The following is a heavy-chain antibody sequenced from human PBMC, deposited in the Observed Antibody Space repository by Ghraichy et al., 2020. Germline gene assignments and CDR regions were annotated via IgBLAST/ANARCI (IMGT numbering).Heavy chain of an antibody. CDR1: GGSISSYY. V-gene: IGHV4-59*01. D-gene: IGHD3-3*01. CDR3: ARATYYDFWSDSPYYFDY. CDR2: IYYSGST. Sequence: SETLSLTCTVSGGSISSYYWSWIRQPPGKGLEWIGYIYYSGSTNYNPSLKSRVTISVDTSKNQFSLKLSSVTAADTAVYYCARATYYDFWSDSPYYFDYWGQGTLVTVSS. J-gene: IGHJ4*02.